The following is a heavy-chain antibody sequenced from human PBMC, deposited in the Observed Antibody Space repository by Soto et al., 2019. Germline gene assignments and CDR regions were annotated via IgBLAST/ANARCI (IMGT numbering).Heavy chain of an antibody. D-gene: IGHD5-18*01. Sequence: QVQLVESGGGVVQPGRSLRLSCAACGFTFSSYGMHWVRQAPGKGLEWVAVISYDGSNKYYADSVKGRFTISRDNSKNTLYLQMNSLRAEDTAVYYCAKDTGWSSYGRRDFDYWGQGTLVTVSS. V-gene: IGHV3-30*18. J-gene: IGHJ4*02. CDR1: GFTFSSYG. CDR2: ISYDGSNK. CDR3: AKDTGWSSYGRRDFDY.